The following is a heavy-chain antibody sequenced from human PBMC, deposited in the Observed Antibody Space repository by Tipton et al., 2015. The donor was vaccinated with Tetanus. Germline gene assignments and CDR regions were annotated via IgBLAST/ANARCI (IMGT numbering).Heavy chain of an antibody. Sequence: SLRLSCAASGFTFSSYRMNWVRQAPGKGLEWVSSITGSSYIYYADSVKGRFTISRDNAKNSLYLQINSLRAEDTAVYYCARDLAAAGAYYYYGMDVWGQGTTVTVSS. V-gene: IGHV3-21*01. J-gene: IGHJ6*02. CDR2: ITGSSYI. CDR3: ARDLAAAGAYYYYGMDV. D-gene: IGHD6-13*01. CDR1: GFTFSSYR.